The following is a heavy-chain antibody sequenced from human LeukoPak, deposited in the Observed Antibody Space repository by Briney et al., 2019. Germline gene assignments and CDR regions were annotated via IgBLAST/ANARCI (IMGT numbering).Heavy chain of an antibody. Sequence: GSPVKVSCKASGYTFTSYGISWVRQAPGQGLEWMGWISAYNGNTKYAQTLQGRVTMTTDTSTSTVYMELRSLRSDDTAVYYCTSTGYSGHDPLHYWGRGTLVTVSS. D-gene: IGHD5-12*01. CDR3: TSTGYSGHDPLHY. V-gene: IGHV1-18*01. J-gene: IGHJ4*02. CDR1: GYTFTSYG. CDR2: ISAYNGNT.